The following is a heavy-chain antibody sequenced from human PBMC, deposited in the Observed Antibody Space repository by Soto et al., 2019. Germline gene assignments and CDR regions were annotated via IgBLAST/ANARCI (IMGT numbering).Heavy chain of an antibody. V-gene: IGHV6-1*01. J-gene: IGHJ4*02. D-gene: IGHD3-10*02. Sequence: SQTLSLTCAFSGDSVSSNIAAWDWIRQCPSRGLEWLGRTYYRSKWYTNYAVSVRSRITINPDTSENQFTLQLISVTPEDTAIYYCARNVGGPRDSWGQGTLVTVS. CDR3: ARNVGGPRDS. CDR1: GDSVSSNIAA. CDR2: TYYRSKWYT.